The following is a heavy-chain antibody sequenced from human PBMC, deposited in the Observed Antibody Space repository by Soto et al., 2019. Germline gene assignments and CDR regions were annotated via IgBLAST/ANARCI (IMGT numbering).Heavy chain of an antibody. V-gene: IGHV1-18*01. CDR2: ISGYKGDT. CDR1: GDTFISSG. Sequence: VQSGAEVKKPGASVKVSCKASGDTFISSGISWVRQAPGQGLEWMGWISGYKGDTNYAQKFQGRVTLTTDTSTSTAYMELRSLTPGDKAIYYCARIEYCSGGNCYSAFDIWGQGTLVTVSS. D-gene: IGHD2-15*01. CDR3: ARIEYCSGGNCYSAFDI. J-gene: IGHJ3*02.